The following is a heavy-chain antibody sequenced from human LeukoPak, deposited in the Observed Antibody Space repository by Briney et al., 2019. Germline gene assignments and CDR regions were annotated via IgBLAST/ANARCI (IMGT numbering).Heavy chain of an antibody. V-gene: IGHV3-53*01. J-gene: IGHJ4*02. CDR1: GFTVSSKY. Sequence: GGSLRLSCAASGFTVSSKYMTWVRQAPGKGLEWVSVIYSGGSTYYADSVKGRFTISRDNSKNTLYLQMNSLRAEDTAVYYCARGVYYYGSSGSFWGQGTLVTGSS. CDR2: IYSGGST. CDR3: ARGVYYYGSSGSF. D-gene: IGHD3-22*01.